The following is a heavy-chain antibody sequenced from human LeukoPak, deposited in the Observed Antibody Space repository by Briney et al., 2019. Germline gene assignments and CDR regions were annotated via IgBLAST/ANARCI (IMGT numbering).Heavy chain of an antibody. V-gene: IGHV4-4*02. J-gene: IGHJ6*02. CDR1: GGSISSSNW. CDR2: IYHSGST. Sequence: SETLSLTCAVSGGSISSSNWWSWVRQPPGKGLEWIGEIYHSGSTNYNPSLKSRVTISVDTSKNQFSLKLSSVTAADTAVYYCARGYSGYDYYYYGMDVWGQGTTVTVSS. D-gene: IGHD5-12*01. CDR3: ARGYSGYDYYYYGMDV.